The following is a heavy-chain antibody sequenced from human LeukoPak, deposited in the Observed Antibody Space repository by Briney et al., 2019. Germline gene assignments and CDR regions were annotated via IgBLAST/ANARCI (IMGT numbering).Heavy chain of an antibody. CDR1: GGSISSGGYY. V-gene: IGHV4-31*03. J-gene: IGHJ3*02. Sequence: SETLSLTCTVSGGSISSGGYYWSWIRQHPGKGLEWIGYIYYSGSTYYNPSLKSRVTISVDTSKNQFSLKLSSVTAADTAVYYCARLRFGYSYDRYDAFDIWGQGTMVTVSS. CDR2: IYYSGST. D-gene: IGHD5-18*01. CDR3: ARLRFGYSYDRYDAFDI.